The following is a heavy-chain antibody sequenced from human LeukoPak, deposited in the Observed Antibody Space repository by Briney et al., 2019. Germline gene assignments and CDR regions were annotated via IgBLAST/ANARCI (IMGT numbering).Heavy chain of an antibody. CDR3: ARVMGSSGWYLGDAFDI. J-gene: IGHJ3*02. CDR1: GYTFTGYY. D-gene: IGHD6-19*01. Sequence: ASVKVSCKASGYTFTGYYMHWVRQAPGQGLEWMGWINPNSGGTNYAQKFQGRVTMTRDTSISTAYMELSRLRSDDTAVYYCARVMGSSGWYLGDAFDIWGQGTMVTVSS. CDR2: INPNSGGT. V-gene: IGHV1-2*02.